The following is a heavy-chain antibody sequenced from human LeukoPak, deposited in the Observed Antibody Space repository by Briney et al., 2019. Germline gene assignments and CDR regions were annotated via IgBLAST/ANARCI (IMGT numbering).Heavy chain of an antibody. CDR2: ISGSGGST. V-gene: IGHV3-23*01. Sequence: GGSLRLSCAASGFTFSSFAMSWVRQAPGKGLEWVSAISGSGGSTNYADSVKGRFTFSRDNSKNTLYLQMNSLRAEDTAVYYCAKDLPDYGDYIEGYWGQGTLVTVSS. D-gene: IGHD4-17*01. CDR1: GFTFSSFA. J-gene: IGHJ4*02. CDR3: AKDLPDYGDYIEGY.